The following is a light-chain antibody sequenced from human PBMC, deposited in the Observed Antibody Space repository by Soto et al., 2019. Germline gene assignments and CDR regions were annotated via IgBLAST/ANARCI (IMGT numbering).Light chain of an antibody. Sequence: QSALTQPASVSGSPGQSITISCTGTSSDVGGYNYVSWYQQHPGKAPKLMIYDVSNRPSGVSNRFSGSKSGNTASLTISGXXAXXXADYYCSSYTSSSPVFGGGTKLTVL. CDR3: SSYTSSSPV. J-gene: IGLJ2*01. CDR2: DVS. V-gene: IGLV2-14*01. CDR1: SSDVGGYNY.